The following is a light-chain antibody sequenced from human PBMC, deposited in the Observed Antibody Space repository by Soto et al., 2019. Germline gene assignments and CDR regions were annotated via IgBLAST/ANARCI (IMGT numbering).Light chain of an antibody. J-gene: IGKJ5*01. CDR2: DAS. CDR1: QSVSSY. V-gene: IGKV3-11*01. CDR3: QQRSNWPPSIT. Sequence: EIVLTQSPATLSLSPGERATLSCRASQSVSSYLAWYQQNPSQAPRLLIYDASNKATGTPARFSGSGSGTDFTLTISSLEPEDFAVYYCQQRSNWPPSITFGQGTRLEIK.